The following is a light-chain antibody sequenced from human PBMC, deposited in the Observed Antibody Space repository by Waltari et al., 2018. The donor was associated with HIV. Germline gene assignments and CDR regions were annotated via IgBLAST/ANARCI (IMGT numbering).Light chain of an antibody. CDR3: ATWDGSLNGPV. Sequence: QSVLTQPPSASGTPGQRVTISCSGSGSNIGGSTVNWYQQLPGTDPKLLIYSNIQRPSRVPDRFSGSKSGTSASLAISGLQSDDETTYYCATWDGSLNGPVFGGGTKLTVL. CDR2: SNI. J-gene: IGLJ3*02. CDR1: GSNIGGST. V-gene: IGLV1-44*01.